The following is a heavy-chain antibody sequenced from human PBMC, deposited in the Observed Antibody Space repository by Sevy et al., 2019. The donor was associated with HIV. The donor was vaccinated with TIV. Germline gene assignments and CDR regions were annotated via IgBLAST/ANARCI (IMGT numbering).Heavy chain of an antibody. CDR1: GGSISSYY. V-gene: IGHV4-4*07. J-gene: IGHJ5*02. D-gene: IGHD2-2*01. CDR3: ARGPGGIVVVPAAIHIGRRWFDP. CDR2: IYTSGST. Sequence: SETLSLTCTVSGGSISSYYWSWIRQPAGKGLEWIGRIYTSGSTNYNPSLKGRVTMSVDTSKNQFSLKLSSVTAADTAVYYCARGPGGIVVVPAAIHIGRRWFDPWGQGTLVTVSS.